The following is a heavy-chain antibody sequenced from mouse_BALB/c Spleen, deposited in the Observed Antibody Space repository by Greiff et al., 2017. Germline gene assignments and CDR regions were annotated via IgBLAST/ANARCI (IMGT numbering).Heavy chain of an antibody. V-gene: IGHV2-9*02. Sequence: VNVVESGPGLVAPSQSLSITCTVSGFSLTSYGVHWVRQPPGKGLEWLGVIWAGGSTNYNSALMSRLSISKDNSKSQVFLKMNSLQTDDTAMYYCARDRGFTTATWFAYWGQGTLVTVSA. CDR3: ARDRGFTTATWFAY. CDR1: GFSLTSYG. CDR2: IWAGGST. J-gene: IGHJ3*01. D-gene: IGHD1-2*01.